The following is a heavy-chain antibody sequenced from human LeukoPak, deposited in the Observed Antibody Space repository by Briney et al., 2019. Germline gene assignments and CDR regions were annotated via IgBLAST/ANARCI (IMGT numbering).Heavy chain of an antibody. V-gene: IGHV6-1*01. Sequence: SRTLSLTCAISGDSVSSNTAAWTWIRQSPSRGLEWLGRTYYRSKWYNDYAVSVKSRITVNPDTSKNQFSLQLNSVTPEDTAVYYCARQVGATRYYFDYWGQGTLVTVSS. CDR3: ARQVGATRYYFDY. CDR1: GDSVSSNTAA. CDR2: TYYRSKWYN. D-gene: IGHD1-26*01. J-gene: IGHJ4*02.